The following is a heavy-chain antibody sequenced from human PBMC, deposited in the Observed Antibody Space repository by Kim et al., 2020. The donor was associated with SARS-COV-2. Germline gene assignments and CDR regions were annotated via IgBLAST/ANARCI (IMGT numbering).Heavy chain of an antibody. Sequence: GGSLRLSCAASGFTFSSYSMNWVRQAPGKGLEWVSSISSSSSYIYYADSVKGRSTISRDNAKKSLYLQMNSLSAEDTAVYYCARGAAMARFEGCDPWGQG. D-gene: IGHD5-18*01. J-gene: IGHJ5*02. CDR3: ARGAAMARFEGCDP. CDR1: GFTFSSYS. CDR2: ISSSSSYI. V-gene: IGHV3-21*01.